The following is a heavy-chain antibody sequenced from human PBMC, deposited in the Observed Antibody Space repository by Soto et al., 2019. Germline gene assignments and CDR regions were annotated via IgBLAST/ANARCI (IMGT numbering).Heavy chain of an antibody. CDR1: GGSIRSYY. CDR3: ARINYYDSSTSLGY. CDR2: ISYSGST. V-gene: IGHV4-59*01. Sequence: PSETLSLTCSVSGGSIRSYYWSWIRQPPGKGLEWIGDISYSGSTNYNPSLMSRVTISVDTSKNQFSLRLNSVTAAPTAVYYCARINYYDSSTSLGYWGQGTLVTVSS. D-gene: IGHD3-22*01. J-gene: IGHJ4*02.